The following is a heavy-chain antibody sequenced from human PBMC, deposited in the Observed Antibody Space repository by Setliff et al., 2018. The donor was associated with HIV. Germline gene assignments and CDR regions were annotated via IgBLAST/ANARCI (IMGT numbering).Heavy chain of an antibody. CDR2: ISATGST. Sequence: SETLSLTCTVSGASIARSDYYWSWIRQPAGKGLEWIGHISATGSTNYNPSLKSRVTMSLDTSKNQFSLELRSVTAADTAVYYCARHYDSSGYGDYFDDWGRGILVTVSS. D-gene: IGHD3-22*01. CDR3: ARHYDSSGYGDYFDD. CDR1: GASIARSDYY. V-gene: IGHV4-61*09. J-gene: IGHJ4*02.